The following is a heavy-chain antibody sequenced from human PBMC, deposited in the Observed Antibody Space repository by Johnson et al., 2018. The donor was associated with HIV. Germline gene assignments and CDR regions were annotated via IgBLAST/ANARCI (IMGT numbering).Heavy chain of an antibody. J-gene: IGHJ3*02. D-gene: IGHD3-22*01. CDR2: ISYDGSNK. CDR3: ARVFPGRPMIPQAFDI. V-gene: IGHV3-30-3*01. Sequence: QVQLVESGGGLVQPGGSLRLSCAASGFTFSSYAMSWVRQAPGKGLEWVAVISYDGSNKYYADSVKGRFTISRDNSKNTVYLQMHSLRAEDTAVYSCARVFPGRPMIPQAFDIWGQGTMVTVSS. CDR1: GFTFSSYA.